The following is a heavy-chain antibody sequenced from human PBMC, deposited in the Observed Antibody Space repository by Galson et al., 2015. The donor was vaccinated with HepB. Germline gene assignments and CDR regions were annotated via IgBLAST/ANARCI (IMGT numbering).Heavy chain of an antibody. CDR1: GFTFSSYS. Sequence: SLRLSCAASGFTFSSYSVNWVRQAPGKGLEWVSSISSSSSYIYYADSVKGRFTISRDNAKNSLYLQMNSLRAEDTAVYYCARDKRPYYFDYWGQGTLVTVSS. CDR2: ISSSSSYI. D-gene: IGHD1-1*01. J-gene: IGHJ4*02. V-gene: IGHV3-21*01. CDR3: ARDKRPYYFDY.